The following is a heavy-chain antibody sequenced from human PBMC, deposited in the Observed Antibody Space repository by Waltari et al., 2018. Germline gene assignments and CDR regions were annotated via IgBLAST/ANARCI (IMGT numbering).Heavy chain of an antibody. V-gene: IGHV3-30*02. J-gene: IGHJ4*02. CDR3: AKAKKRTGYSSSWTFDY. CDR2: IRDDGSNK. CDR1: GFTFSSYG. D-gene: IGHD6-13*01. Sequence: QVQLVESGGGVVQPGGSLRLSCAASGFTFSSYGMHWVRQAPGKGLEWVAFIRDDGSNKYYADSVKGRFTISRDNSKNTLYLQMNSLRAEDTAVYYCAKAKKRTGYSSSWTFDYWGQGTLVTVSS.